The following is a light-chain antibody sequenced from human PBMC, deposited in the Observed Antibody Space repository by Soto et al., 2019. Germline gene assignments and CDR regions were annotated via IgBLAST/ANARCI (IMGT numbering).Light chain of an antibody. CDR2: AAS. Sequence: DIQMTQSPSSLSASVGDRVTITCRASQGIGTYLNWYQQKPGKAPKLLIYAASSLKSGVPSRFSGSGSGTHFTLTISSLQPEDFATYYCQQTYSTPPTFGQGTKLEIK. J-gene: IGKJ2*01. CDR3: QQTYSTPPT. CDR1: QGIGTY. V-gene: IGKV1-39*01.